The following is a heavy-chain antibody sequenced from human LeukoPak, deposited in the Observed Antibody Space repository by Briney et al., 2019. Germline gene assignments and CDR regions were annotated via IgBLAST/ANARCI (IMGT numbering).Heavy chain of an antibody. CDR1: GFTFSIYA. CDR3: ARSGTPSSLDLLFDY. J-gene: IGHJ4*02. CDR2: VRGTDGTT. D-gene: IGHD1-1*01. Sequence: GGSLRLSCAASGFTFSIYAMSWVRQAPGKGLEWVSAVRGTDGTTYYADSVKGRFTISRDISKNTLDLHMNNLRAEDAALYYCARSGTPSSLDLLFDYWGPGTLVTVSS. V-gene: IGHV3-23*01.